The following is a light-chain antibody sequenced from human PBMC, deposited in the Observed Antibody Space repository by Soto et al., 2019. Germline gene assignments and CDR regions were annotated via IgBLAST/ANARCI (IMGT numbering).Light chain of an antibody. V-gene: IGLV2-14*01. CDR2: EVS. CDR3: CSNTDSRTQI. Sequence: QSALTQPASVSGSPGQSITISCTGTSSDVGGYNYVSWYQQHPGKAPKLIIFEVSYRPPGISNRFSASKSGDTASLTISGLQADDEADYYCCSNTDSRTQIFGSGTKVTVL. CDR1: SSDVGGYNY. J-gene: IGLJ1*01.